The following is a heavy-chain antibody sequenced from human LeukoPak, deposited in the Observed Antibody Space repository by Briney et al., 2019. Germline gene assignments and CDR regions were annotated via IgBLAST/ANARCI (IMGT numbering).Heavy chain of an antibody. J-gene: IGHJ4*02. V-gene: IGHV3-64*02. CDR1: GFTFSSYA. CDR3: ARDSFYTGYDRGFGY. D-gene: IGHD5-12*01. Sequence: ARSLRFSCAASGFTFSSYAMHWVRPAPGKGLEYVSGISTIGGSTYYADSVKGRFIISRDNSKNTLYLQMGSRRGEDTAVYYCARDSFYTGYDRGFGYWGQGTLVTVSS. CDR2: ISTIGGST.